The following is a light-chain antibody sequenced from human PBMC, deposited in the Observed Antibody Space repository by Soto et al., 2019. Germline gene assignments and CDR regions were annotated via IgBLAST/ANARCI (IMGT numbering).Light chain of an antibody. CDR3: QHYYNPPPT. CDR1: QGIGNN. J-gene: IGKJ1*01. CDR2: GAS. Sequence: AIRMTQSPSSFSASTGDRVTITCWASQGIGNNLAWYQRKPGRAPKLLISGASTLQIGVPSRFSGSGSGTEFTLTINYLQSEDFAIYYCQHYYNPPPTFGQGTNVEIK. V-gene: IGKV1-8*01.